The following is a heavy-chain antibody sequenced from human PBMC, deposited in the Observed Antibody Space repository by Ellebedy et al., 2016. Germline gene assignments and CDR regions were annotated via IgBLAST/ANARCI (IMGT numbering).Heavy chain of an antibody. CDR1: GGSISDYY. CDR3: ARDSDNTWYYFAM. Sequence: SETLSLTCTVSGGSISDYYWSWIRQSPGKGLEWIGYIHTSGTTNYNPSLKSRVTISLDTTKSQFSLKLTSVTSADTAVYYCARDSDNTWYYFAMWGQGTMVIVSS. V-gene: IGHV4-59*01. D-gene: IGHD6-13*01. J-gene: IGHJ3*01. CDR2: IHTSGTT.